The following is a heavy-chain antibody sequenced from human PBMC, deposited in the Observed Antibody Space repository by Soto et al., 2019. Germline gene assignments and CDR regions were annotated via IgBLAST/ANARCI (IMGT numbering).Heavy chain of an antibody. CDR2: INHRGST. CDR3: ASGSRSSGYYSDAFDI. J-gene: IGHJ3*02. V-gene: IGHV4-34*01. D-gene: IGHD3-22*01. CDR1: GGSFSGYY. Sequence: SETLSLTCAVYGGSFSGYYWSWIRQPPGKGLEWIGEINHRGSTYYNPSRKSRVTISVDTSKNQFSLKLSSVTAADTAVYYCASGSRSSGYYSDAFDIWGQGTMVTVAS.